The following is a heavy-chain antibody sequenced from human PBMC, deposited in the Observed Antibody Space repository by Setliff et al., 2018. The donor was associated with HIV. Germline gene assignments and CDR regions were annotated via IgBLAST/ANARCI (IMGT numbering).Heavy chain of an antibody. J-gene: IGHJ4*02. CDR1: GGSFNGYS. Sequence: PSETLSLTCAVYGGSFNGYSWTWIRQPPGKGLEWIGGINHSGSTNYNPSLKSRVTISVDTSKSQFSLRLNSVTATDTAVYYCARRGMWSYETGGNPTATFDYWGQGVLVTVSS. V-gene: IGHV4-34*01. CDR2: INHSGST. CDR3: ARRGMWSYETGGNPTATFDY. D-gene: IGHD2-8*02.